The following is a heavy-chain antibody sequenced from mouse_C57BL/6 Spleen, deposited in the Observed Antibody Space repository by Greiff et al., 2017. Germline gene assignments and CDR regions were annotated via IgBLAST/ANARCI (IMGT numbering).Heavy chain of an antibody. CDR2: IDPETGGT. J-gene: IGHJ1*03. D-gene: IGHD1-1*01. Sequence: VQLQESGAELVRPGASVTLSCKASGYTFTDYEMHWVKQTPVHGLEWIGAIDPETGGTAYNQKFKGKAILTADKSSSTAYMELRSLTSEDSAVYYCTRDYYGSSRDIDVWGTGTSVTVSS. CDR3: TRDYYGSSRDIDV. CDR1: GYTFTDYE. V-gene: IGHV1-15*01.